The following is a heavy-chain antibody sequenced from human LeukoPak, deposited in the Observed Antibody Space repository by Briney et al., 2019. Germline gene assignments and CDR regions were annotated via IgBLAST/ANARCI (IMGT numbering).Heavy chain of an antibody. CDR3: ARSCSGGSCYGWFDP. D-gene: IGHD2-15*01. Sequence: TTSETLSLTCTVSGGSISSSSYYWGWIRQPPGKGLEWIGSIYYSGSTYYNPSLKSRVTISVDTSKNQFSLKLSSVTAADTAVYYCARSCSGGSCYGWFDPWGQGTLVTVSS. CDR1: GGSISSSSYY. V-gene: IGHV4-39*07. CDR2: IYYSGST. J-gene: IGHJ5*02.